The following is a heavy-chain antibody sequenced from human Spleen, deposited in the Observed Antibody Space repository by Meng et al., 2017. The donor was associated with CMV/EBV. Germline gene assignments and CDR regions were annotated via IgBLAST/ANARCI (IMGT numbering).Heavy chain of an antibody. CDR3: VQDSSGCTSSTCFTPWFDP. V-gene: IGHV3-30*02. D-gene: IGHD2-2*02. J-gene: IGHJ5*02. Sequence: GGSLRLSCAASGFIFSNSGMHWVRQPPGKGLEWVAFVRHDESQKYYGSSVKGRFTISRDNSKNKLYLRMNSLRPDDTAVYHCVQDSSGCTSSTCFTPWFDPWGQGTLVTVSS. CDR2: VRHDESQK. CDR1: GFIFSNSG.